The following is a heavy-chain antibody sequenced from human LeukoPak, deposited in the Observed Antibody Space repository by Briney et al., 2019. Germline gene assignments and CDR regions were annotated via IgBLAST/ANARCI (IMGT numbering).Heavy chain of an antibody. CDR2: INAYNGNT. CDR3: ARGSEAGRDY. V-gene: IGHV1-18*01. CDR1: GYTFTCYG. D-gene: IGHD6-19*01. J-gene: IGHJ4*02. Sequence: ASVTVSRKASGYTFTCYGISWVRQPPGQGLEWVGWINAYNGNTNYAQKLQDRVTMTTDTSTSTAYMELRSLRSDDTAVYYCARGSEAGRDYWGQGTLVTVSS.